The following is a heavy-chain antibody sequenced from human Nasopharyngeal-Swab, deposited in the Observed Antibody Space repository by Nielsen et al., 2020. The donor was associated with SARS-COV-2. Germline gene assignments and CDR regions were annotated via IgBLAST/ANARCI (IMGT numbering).Heavy chain of an antibody. CDR2: TYYRSKWYN. V-gene: IGHV6-1*01. CDR3: ARDGIAAAGYYYYYYGMDV. D-gene: IGHD6-13*01. J-gene: IGHJ6*02. Sequence: WIRQSPSRGLEWLGRTYYRSKWYNDYAVSVKSRITTNPDTSKNQFSLQLNSVTPEDTAVYYCARDGIAAAGYYYYYYGMDVWGQGTTVTVSS.